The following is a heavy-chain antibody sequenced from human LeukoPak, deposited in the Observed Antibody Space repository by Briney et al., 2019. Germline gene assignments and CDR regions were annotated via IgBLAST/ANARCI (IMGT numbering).Heavy chain of an antibody. CDR3: ARQGYQLRYFFDY. V-gene: IGHV4-39*01. Sequence: PSETLSLTCTVSGGSISSSSYYWGWIRQPPGKGLEWIGSIYYSGSTYYNPSLKSRVTISVDTSKNQFSQKLSSVTAADTAVYYCARQGYQLRYFFDYWGQGTLVTVSS. J-gene: IGHJ4*02. CDR1: GGSISSSSYY. D-gene: IGHD2-2*01. CDR2: IYYSGST.